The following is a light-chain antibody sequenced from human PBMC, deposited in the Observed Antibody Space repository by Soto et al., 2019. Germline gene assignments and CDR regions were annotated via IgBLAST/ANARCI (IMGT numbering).Light chain of an antibody. Sequence: EIVSTQSPATLSLSPGGSATLSCRASQSVRSYLAWYQQKPGQAPRLLVYDASNRATGIPARFSGSGSGTDFTLTINSLEPEDFAVYYCQHRSSWPLTFGGGTKVEI. CDR1: QSVRSY. J-gene: IGKJ4*01. V-gene: IGKV3-11*01. CDR3: QHRSSWPLT. CDR2: DAS.